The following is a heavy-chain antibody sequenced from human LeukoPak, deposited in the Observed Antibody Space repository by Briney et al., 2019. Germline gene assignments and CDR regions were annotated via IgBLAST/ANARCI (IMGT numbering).Heavy chain of an antibody. Sequence: GSLRLSCAASGFTFSSYWMSWVRQAPGKGLEWVANIKQDGSEKYYVDSVKGRSTVSRDNAKNSLYLQMNSLRAEDTAVYYCARDGSSGWHGAVDYWGQGTLVTVSS. V-gene: IGHV3-7*01. D-gene: IGHD6-19*01. CDR3: ARDGSSGWHGAVDY. CDR1: GFTFSSYW. CDR2: IKQDGSEK. J-gene: IGHJ4*02.